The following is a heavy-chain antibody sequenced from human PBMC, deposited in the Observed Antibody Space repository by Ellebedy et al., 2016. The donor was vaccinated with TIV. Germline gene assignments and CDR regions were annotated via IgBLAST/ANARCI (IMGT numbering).Heavy chain of an antibody. Sequence: GESLKISXKGSGYSFTSYWFGWVRHMPGKGLEWMGIIYPGDSDTRYSPSFQGQVTISADKSISTAYLQWSSLKASDTAMYYCARLGQYWLLLPHYWGQGTLVTVSS. D-gene: IGHD3-9*01. J-gene: IGHJ4*02. CDR1: GYSFTSYW. CDR3: ARLGQYWLLLPHY. V-gene: IGHV5-51*01. CDR2: IYPGDSDT.